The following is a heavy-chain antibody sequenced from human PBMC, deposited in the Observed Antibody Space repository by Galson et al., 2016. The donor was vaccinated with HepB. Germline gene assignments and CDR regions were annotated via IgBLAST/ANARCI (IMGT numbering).Heavy chain of an antibody. Sequence: SLRLSCAASGFSFSTYWMTWVRQAPGKGLEWVANINEDENKKNYVDSVKGRFTISRDNAKKSLFLEMNSLRAEDTAVYYCARDGEYYYGSGSYAETWGQGTLVTISS. CDR2: INEDENKK. V-gene: IGHV3-7*01. CDR3: ARDGEYYYGSGSYAET. J-gene: IGHJ5*02. D-gene: IGHD3-10*01. CDR1: GFSFSTYW.